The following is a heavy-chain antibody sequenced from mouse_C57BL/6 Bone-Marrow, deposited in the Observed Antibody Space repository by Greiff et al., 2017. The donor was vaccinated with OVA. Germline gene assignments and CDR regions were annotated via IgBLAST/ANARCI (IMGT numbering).Heavy chain of an antibody. J-gene: IGHJ2*01. CDR2: INPGSGGT. V-gene: IGHV1-54*01. CDR3: AREKTLDY. Sequence: LVESGAELVRPGTSVKVSCKASGYAFTNYLIEWVKQRPGQGLEWIGVINPGSGGTNYNEKFKGKATLTADKSSSTAYMQLSSLTSEDSAVYFCAREKTLDYWGQGTTLTVSS. CDR1: GYAFTNYL.